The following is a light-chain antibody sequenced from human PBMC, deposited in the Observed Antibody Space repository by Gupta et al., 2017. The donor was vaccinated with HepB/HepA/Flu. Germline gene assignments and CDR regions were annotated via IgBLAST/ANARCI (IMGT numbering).Light chain of an antibody. J-gene: IGKJ1*01. CDR1: QTVYNS. CDR2: EVS. V-gene: IGKV3-11*01. Sequence: ELVLTQSPATLSLSPGDRATLSCRASQTVYNSLAWFQQKPDQAPRLIIYEVSERATGLPARCSGSGSGTDFTLTISSLEPEDFAVYYCQQRNNWPWTFGQGTKVAI. CDR3: QQRNNWPWT.